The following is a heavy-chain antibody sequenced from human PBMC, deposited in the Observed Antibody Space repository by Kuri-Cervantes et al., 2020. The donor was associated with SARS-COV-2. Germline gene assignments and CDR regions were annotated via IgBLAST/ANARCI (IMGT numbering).Heavy chain of an antibody. CDR2: ISSSSSYI. Sequence: GGSLRLSCAASGFTFSSYSMNWVRQAPGKGLEWASSISSSSSYIYYADSVKGRFTISRDNAKNSLYLQMDSLRAEDTAVYYCARDWCSSTSCYTSYYYYYGMDVWGQGTTVTVSS. CDR1: GFTFSSYS. J-gene: IGHJ6*02. CDR3: ARDWCSSTSCYTSYYYYYGMDV. D-gene: IGHD2-2*02. V-gene: IGHV3-21*01.